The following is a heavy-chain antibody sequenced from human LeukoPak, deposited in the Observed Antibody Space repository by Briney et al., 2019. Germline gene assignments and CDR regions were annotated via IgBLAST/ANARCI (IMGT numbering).Heavy chain of an antibody. CDR2: IKQDGSEK. CDR3: ARDAVSLAAAGTSDY. J-gene: IGHJ4*02. D-gene: IGHD6-13*01. Sequence: PGGSLRLSCAASGGSFSSFWMSWVRQAPGKGLEWVATIKQDGSEKYYADSVKGRFTISRDNAKNSLYLQMNSLRAEDTAVYYCARDAVSLAAAGTSDYWGQGTLVTVSS. CDR1: GGSFSSFW. V-gene: IGHV3-7*03.